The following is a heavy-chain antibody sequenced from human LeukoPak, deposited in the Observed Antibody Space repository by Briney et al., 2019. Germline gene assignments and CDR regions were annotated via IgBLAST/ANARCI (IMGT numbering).Heavy chain of an antibody. CDR3: AKAKTSGWYEGAFDI. Sequence: GGSLRLSCAASGFTFSSYAMSWVRQAPGKGLEWVSPITDSGGSTFYADSVKGRFTISRDNSKNTLYLQMNSLRAEDTAVYFCAKAKTSGWYEGAFDIWGQGTMVTVSS. D-gene: IGHD6-19*01. J-gene: IGHJ3*02. CDR2: ITDSGGST. CDR1: GFTFSSYA. V-gene: IGHV3-23*01.